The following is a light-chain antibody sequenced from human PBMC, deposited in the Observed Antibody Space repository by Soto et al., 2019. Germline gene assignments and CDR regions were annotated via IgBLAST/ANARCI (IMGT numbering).Light chain of an antibody. CDR1: GGHSSYA. Sequence: QAVLTQSPSASASLGASVKLTCTLTGGHSSYAIAWHQQQPDKGPRYLMKVNSDGSHRKGDGIPDRFSGSSSGAERYLTISSLQSEDEADYYCQTWVTGFWVFGGGTKLTVL. J-gene: IGLJ3*02. CDR2: VNSDGSH. CDR3: QTWVTGFWV. V-gene: IGLV4-69*01.